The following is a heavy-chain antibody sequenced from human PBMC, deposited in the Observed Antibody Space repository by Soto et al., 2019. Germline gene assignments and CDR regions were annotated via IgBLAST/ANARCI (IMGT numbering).Heavy chain of an antibody. V-gene: IGHV4-30-2*01. J-gene: IGHJ4*02. CDR3: AAGGGLPRYY. D-gene: IGHD5-12*01. CDR2: IYHSGST. Sequence: QLQLQESGSGLVKPSQTLSLTCAVSGGSISSGGYSWSWIQQPPGKGLEWIGYIYHSGSTYYNPSLKSRVTISVDRAKIQFSLKLSSVTAADTDVYYCAAGGGLPRYYWGQGTLVTVSS. CDR1: GGSISSGGYS.